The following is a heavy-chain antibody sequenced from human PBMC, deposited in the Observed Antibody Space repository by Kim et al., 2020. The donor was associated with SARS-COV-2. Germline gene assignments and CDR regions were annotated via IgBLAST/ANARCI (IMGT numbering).Heavy chain of an antibody. Sequence: GGSLRLSCGASGCTFRRDWRSWVRQAPGKGLEWVANIKDAGRVKYYVDSVKGRFTISRDNTKNTMYLQMISLRVEDTAVYYCTHPLIAATEVGVDYWGRGTLVTVSS. D-gene: IGHD6-13*01. CDR1: GCTFRRDW. CDR3: THPLIAATEVGVDY. CDR2: IKDAGRVK. V-gene: IGHV3-7*01. J-gene: IGHJ4*02.